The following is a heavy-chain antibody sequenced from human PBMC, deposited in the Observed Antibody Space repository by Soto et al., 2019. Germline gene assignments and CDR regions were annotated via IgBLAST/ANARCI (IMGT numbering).Heavy chain of an antibody. CDR3: VRDIDGYSNRYEYAFDI. V-gene: IGHV3-21*05. Sequence: EVQLVESGGGLVKPGGSLRLSCAASGLRFKSYSMNWVRQAPGKGLEWVSYISSSSSYIYYADSVKGRFTISRDNAKNSLYLQMNSLKAEDTAVYDCVRDIDGYSNRYEYAFDIWGQGTMVTVSS. CDR1: GLRFKSYS. D-gene: IGHD6-13*01. J-gene: IGHJ3*02. CDR2: ISSSSSYI.